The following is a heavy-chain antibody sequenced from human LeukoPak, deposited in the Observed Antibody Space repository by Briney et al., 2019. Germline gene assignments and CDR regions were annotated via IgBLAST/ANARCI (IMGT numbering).Heavy chain of an antibody. CDR3: ATVSEY. Sequence: GGSLRPSCAASGFTFNYFWMHWVRQVPGKGLVWVSGINNDGTATYYADSVKGRFTISRDNAKNTVYLQMNGLRAEDTTVYYCATVSEYCGQGTLVTVSS. V-gene: IGHV3-74*01. J-gene: IGHJ4*02. CDR1: GFTFNYFW. CDR2: INNDGTAT.